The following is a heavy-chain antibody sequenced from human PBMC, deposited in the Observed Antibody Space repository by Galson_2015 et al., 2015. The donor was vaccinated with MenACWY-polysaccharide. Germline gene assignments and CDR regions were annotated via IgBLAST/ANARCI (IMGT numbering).Heavy chain of an antibody. Sequence: SETLSLTCTVSGGSTSSYRWTWIRQPPGKGLEWIGYIYYTGTTKYNPSLTSRVTISVDTSKKYFSLKLSSVTAADTAVYYCAGLMAGSPFGWFDPWGQGTLVTVSP. D-gene: IGHD6-19*01. CDR1: GGSTSSYR. V-gene: IGHV4-59*01. J-gene: IGHJ5*02. CDR3: AGLMAGSPFGWFDP. CDR2: IYYTGTT.